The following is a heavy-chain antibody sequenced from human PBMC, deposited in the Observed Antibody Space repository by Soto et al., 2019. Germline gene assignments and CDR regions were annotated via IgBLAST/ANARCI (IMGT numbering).Heavy chain of an antibody. D-gene: IGHD2-8*01. V-gene: IGHV3-15*01. CDR3: TTDYPLYPLPPLDCTNGVCFFVY. J-gene: IGHJ4*02. Sequence: EVQLVESGGGLVKPGGSLRLSCAASGFTFSNAWMSWVRQAPGKGLEWVGRIKSKTDGGTTDYAAPVKGRFTISRDDSKNTLYLQMNSLKTEDTAVYYCTTDYPLYPLPPLDCTNGVCFFVYWGQGTLVTVSS. CDR1: GFTFSNAW. CDR2: IKSKTDGGTT.